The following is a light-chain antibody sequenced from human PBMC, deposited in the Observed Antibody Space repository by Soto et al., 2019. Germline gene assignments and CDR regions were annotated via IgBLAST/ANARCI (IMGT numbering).Light chain of an antibody. Sequence: ELVLTQSPGTLSLSPGERATPSRRASQSVGNNLAWYQQKPGQAPGLLIYEASTRATGIPARFSGSGSGTDFTLTISRLEPEDFAVYYCQQYGSSPLTFGGGTKVDI. J-gene: IGKJ4*01. V-gene: IGKV3-20*01. CDR2: EAS. CDR1: QSVGNN. CDR3: QQYGSSPLT.